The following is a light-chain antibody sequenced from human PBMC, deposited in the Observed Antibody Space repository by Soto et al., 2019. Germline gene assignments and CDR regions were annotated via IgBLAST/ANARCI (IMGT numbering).Light chain of an antibody. Sequence: QSALTQPRSVSGSPGQSVTISCTGTSSSTGGYNYVSWYQQHPGKAPKLMIFDVSERPSGVPHRFSGSKSGNTASLTISGLQAEDEADYYCCTYAVTSTFVVFGGGTKLTVL. J-gene: IGLJ2*01. V-gene: IGLV2-11*01. CDR2: DVS. CDR3: CTYAVTSTFVV. CDR1: SSSTGGYNY.